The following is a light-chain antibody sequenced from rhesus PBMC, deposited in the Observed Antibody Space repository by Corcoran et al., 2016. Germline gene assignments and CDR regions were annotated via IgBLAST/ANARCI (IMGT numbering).Light chain of an antibody. Sequence: DIQMTQSPSSLSASVGDTVTITCRASTGISSCLAWYQQQPGKVPNLLIYKTSRLQSGVPSSVSGSGSGTDLTLTISSRQSEDVATYYWQQYNSLPRTFGQGTKVEIK. CDR1: TGISSC. CDR2: KTS. J-gene: IGKJ1*01. CDR3: QQYNSLPRT. V-gene: IGKV1-21*01.